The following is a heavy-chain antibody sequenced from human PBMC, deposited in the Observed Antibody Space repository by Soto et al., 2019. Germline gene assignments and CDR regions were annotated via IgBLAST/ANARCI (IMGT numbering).Heavy chain of an antibody. V-gene: IGHV4-39*01. D-gene: IGHD3-10*01. CDR3: ARHRGVLLWFGSYGMDV. Sequence: SETLSLTCTDSGGSISSSSYYWGWIRQPPGKGLEWIGSIYYSGSTYYNPSLKSRVTISVDTSKNQFSLKLSSVTAADTAVYYCARHRGVLLWFGSYGMDVWGQGTTVTVSS. CDR2: IYYSGST. J-gene: IGHJ6*02. CDR1: GGSISSSSYY.